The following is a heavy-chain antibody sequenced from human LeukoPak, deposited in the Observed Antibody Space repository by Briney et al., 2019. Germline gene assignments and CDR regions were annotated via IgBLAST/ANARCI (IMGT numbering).Heavy chain of an antibody. CDR3: ARGKWINGDYSGIDY. D-gene: IGHD4-17*01. Sequence: ASVTVSCKASGYTFTSYDINWVRQATGQGLEWMGWMNPNSGNTGYAQKFQGRVTMTRNTSISTAYMELSSLRSDDTAVYYCARGKWINGDYSGIDYWGQGTLVTVSS. CDR1: GYTFTSYD. CDR2: MNPNSGNT. V-gene: IGHV1-8*01. J-gene: IGHJ4*02.